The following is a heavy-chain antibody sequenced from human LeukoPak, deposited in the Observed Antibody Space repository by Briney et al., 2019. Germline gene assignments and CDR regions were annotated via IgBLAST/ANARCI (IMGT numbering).Heavy chain of an antibody. J-gene: IGHJ4*02. CDR1: GFTFSSYS. CDR3: ARGASPNYFGSGAFDY. V-gene: IGHV3-21*04. Sequence: TGGSLRLSCAASGFTFSSYSMNWVRQAPGKGLEWVSSISTSSSYIHYADSVKGRFTISRDNAKNSLYLQMNSLRAEDTAVYYCARGASPNYFGSGAFDYWGQGTLVTVSS. CDR2: ISTSSSYI. D-gene: IGHD3-10*01.